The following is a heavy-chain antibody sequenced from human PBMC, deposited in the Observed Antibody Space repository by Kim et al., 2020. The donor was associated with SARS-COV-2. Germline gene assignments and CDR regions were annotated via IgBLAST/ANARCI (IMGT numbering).Heavy chain of an antibody. V-gene: IGHV3-33*01. D-gene: IGHD6-13*01. CDR3: ARDGSSSFAAFAGY. Sequence: GGSLRLSCAASGFTFSSYGMHWVRQAPGKGLEWVAVIWYDGSNKYYADSVKGRFTTSRDNSKNTLYRQMNSLRAEDTAVYYCARDGSSSFAAFAGYWGQGTLCTVSS. J-gene: IGHJ4*02. CDR2: IWYDGSNK. CDR1: GFTFSSYG.